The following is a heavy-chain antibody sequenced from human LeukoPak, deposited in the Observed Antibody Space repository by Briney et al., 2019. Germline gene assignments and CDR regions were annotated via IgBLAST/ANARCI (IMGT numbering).Heavy chain of an antibody. CDR2: ISSSGRLM. J-gene: IGHJ6*02. CDR1: GFTFSDYY. D-gene: IGHD1-20*01. V-gene: IGHV3-11*01. Sequence: PGGSLRLSCAASGFTFSDYYITWIRQAPGKGLEWVSHISSSGRLMQYADSVKGRFTITRDSAQNFMSLQMNSLKPEDTAVYYCARDTNNGLDVWGRGTTVTVSS. CDR3: ARDTNNGLDV.